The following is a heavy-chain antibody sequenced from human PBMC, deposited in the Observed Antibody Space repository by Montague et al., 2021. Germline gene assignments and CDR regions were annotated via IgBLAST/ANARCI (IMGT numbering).Heavy chain of an antibody. Sequence: SETLSLTCAVSGASITTPNWWTWVRQFPGKRLEWFREVYHTGSTNYKPSLKSRVTLSVAKSKNQFSLKMTSVTAADTAIYYCARRGGYSARQYSGWDVWGQGSTVTVSS. CDR2: VYHTGST. J-gene: IGHJ6*02. D-gene: IGHD2-15*01. V-gene: IGHV4-4*02. CDR3: ARRGGYSARQYSGWDV. CDR1: GASITTPNW.